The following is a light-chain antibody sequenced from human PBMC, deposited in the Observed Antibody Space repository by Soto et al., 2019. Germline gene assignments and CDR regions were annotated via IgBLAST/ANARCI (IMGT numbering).Light chain of an antibody. CDR3: QQFGSSPLYS. Sequence: EIVLTQSPGTLSLSPGERVTLSCRASQSVSSTYLAWYQQKPGQAPRLLIYGASSRATGIPDRFSGSGSGTDCTLTISRLEPEDFAVYYGQQFGSSPLYSFGQGTKLEIK. J-gene: IGKJ2*01. V-gene: IGKV3-20*01. CDR1: QSVSSTY. CDR2: GAS.